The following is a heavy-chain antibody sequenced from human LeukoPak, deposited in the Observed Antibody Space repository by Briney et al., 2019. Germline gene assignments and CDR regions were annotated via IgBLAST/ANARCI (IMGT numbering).Heavy chain of an antibody. J-gene: IGHJ6*02. CDR1: GYTFTSYG. V-gene: IGHV1-18*01. D-gene: IGHD2-21*01. CDR2: ISAYNGNT. Sequence: ASVKVSCKASGYTFTSYGISWVRQAPGQGLEWMGWISAYNGNTNYAQKLQGRVTMTTDTSTSTAYMELRSLRSDDTAVYYCAREIPPTYYYYGMDVWGQGTTVTVSS. CDR3: AREIPPTYYYYGMDV.